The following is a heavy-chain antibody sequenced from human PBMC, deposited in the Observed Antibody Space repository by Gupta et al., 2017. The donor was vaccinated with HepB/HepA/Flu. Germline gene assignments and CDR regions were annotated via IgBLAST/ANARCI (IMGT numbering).Heavy chain of an antibody. CDR1: GYTFSNFY. CDR3: ARARSGEGGYFDS. V-gene: IGHV1-46*01. CDR2: IIPSGGST. J-gene: IGHJ5*01. D-gene: IGHD5-12*01. Sequence: QVQLVQSGAEVKKPGASVKVSCKASGYTFSNFYLHWVRQAPGQGLEWMGIIIPSGGSTLYAQKFQGRVTMTRDTSTRTVYMELRSMRCEVTAVYYYARARSGEGGYFDSGGQGTIVTVSS.